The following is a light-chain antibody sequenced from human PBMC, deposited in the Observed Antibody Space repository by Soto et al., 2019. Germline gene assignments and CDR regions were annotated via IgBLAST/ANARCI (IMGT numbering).Light chain of an antibody. CDR2: WAS. J-gene: IGKJ2*01. CDR1: QTVFHTSYNKDF. Sequence: DIVMTQSPESLSVSLGERATINCKSSQTVFHTSYNKDFLAWYQQKAGQPPKLLFYWASTRESGVPARFSGGGSGTDFTLTISRLQPEDVAVYYCQQYYSSVTFGQWTKLEIK. CDR3: QQYYSSVT. V-gene: IGKV4-1*01.